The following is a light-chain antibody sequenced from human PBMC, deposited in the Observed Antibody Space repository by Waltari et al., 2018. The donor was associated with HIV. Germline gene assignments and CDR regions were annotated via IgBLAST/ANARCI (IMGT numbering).Light chain of an antibody. CDR1: SSNIGAGFD. J-gene: IGLJ1*01. Sequence: QRVTISCSGNSSNIGAGFDVHWYQHLPGTAPKLLIYATTNRPSGVPDRFSGSKSGASASLAITGLQAEDEADYYCQSYDNSLTSYVFATGTRVTVL. V-gene: IGLV1-40*03. CDR3: QSYDNSLTSYV. CDR2: ATT.